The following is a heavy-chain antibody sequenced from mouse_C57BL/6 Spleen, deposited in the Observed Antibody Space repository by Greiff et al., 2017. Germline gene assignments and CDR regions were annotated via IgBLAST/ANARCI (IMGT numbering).Heavy chain of an antibody. D-gene: IGHD1-1*01. CDR3: ASPAFYYYGSSYDWFAY. V-gene: IGHV5-17*01. Sequence: DVKLVESGGGLVKPGGSLKLSCAASGFTFSDYGMHWVRQAPEKGLEWVAYISSGSSTIYYADTVKGRFTISRDNAKNTLFLQMTSLRSEDTAMYYCASPAFYYYGSSYDWFAYWGQGTLVTVSA. CDR2: ISSGSSTI. J-gene: IGHJ3*01. CDR1: GFTFSDYG.